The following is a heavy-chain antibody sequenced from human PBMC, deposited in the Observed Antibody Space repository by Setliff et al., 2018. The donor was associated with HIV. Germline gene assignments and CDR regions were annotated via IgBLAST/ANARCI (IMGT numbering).Heavy chain of an antibody. V-gene: IGHV3-23*01. D-gene: IGHD5-18*01. J-gene: IGHJ4*02. Sequence: GGSLRLSCAASGFTFSSYAMSWVRQTPEKGLEWVSIITSGGSTYYADSAKGRFIISRDNSQNTLYLQMNSLRADDTAMYYCAKGFRPVDTALVSGPTYWGQGIRVTVSS. CDR1: GFTFSSYA. CDR3: AKGFRPVDTALVSGPTY. CDR2: ITSGGST.